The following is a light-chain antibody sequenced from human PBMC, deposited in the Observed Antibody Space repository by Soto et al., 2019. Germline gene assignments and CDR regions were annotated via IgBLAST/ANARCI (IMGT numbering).Light chain of an antibody. Sequence: EIVLTQSPGTLSLSPGERDTLSCRASQSVSNNYLAWYQQKPGQAPRLLIYGASGRATGIPDRFSGSGSGTDFTLTISRLEPEDFAVYYCQQYGSSPRTFGQGTKVEIK. CDR3: QQYGSSPRT. CDR1: QSVSNNY. CDR2: GAS. V-gene: IGKV3-20*01. J-gene: IGKJ1*01.